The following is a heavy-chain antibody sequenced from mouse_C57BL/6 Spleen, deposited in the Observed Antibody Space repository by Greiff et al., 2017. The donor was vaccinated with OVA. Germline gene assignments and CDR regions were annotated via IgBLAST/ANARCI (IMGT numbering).Heavy chain of an antibody. Sequence: VQLQQSGPELVKPGASVKLSCKASGYTFTSYDINWVKQRPGQGLEWIGWIYPRDGSTKYNEKFKGKATLTVDTSSSTAYMELHSLTSEDSAVYFCGSVTWFAYWGQGTLVTVSA. CDR1: GYTFTSYD. CDR2: IYPRDGST. CDR3: GSVTWFAY. J-gene: IGHJ3*01. V-gene: IGHV1-85*01.